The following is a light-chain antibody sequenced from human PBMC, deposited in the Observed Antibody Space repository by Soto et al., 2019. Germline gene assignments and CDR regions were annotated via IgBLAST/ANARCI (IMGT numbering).Light chain of an antibody. V-gene: IGLV6-57*04. Sequence: NFMLTQPPSVSESPGKTVAISCTRSSGSIVNSYVQWYQQRPGSAPTIVIYEDKQRPSGVPDRFSGSIDSSSNSASLIISGLKTEDEADYYCQSYDSSNQVFGGGTKLTVL. J-gene: IGLJ2*01. CDR1: SGSIVNSY. CDR2: EDK. CDR3: QSYDSSNQV.